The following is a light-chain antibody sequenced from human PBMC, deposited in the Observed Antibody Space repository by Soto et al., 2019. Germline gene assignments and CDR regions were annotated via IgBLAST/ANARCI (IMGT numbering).Light chain of an antibody. CDR1: SSDVGSYNL. CDR2: EGS. V-gene: IGLV2-23*01. Sequence: QSALTQPASVSGSPGQSITISCTGTSSDVGSYNLVSWYKQHPGKAPKLMIYEGSKRPSGVSNRFSGSKSGNTASLTISVLQAEDETDYYCCSYESSSTYMLFGGGTKLTVL. CDR3: CSYESSSTYML. J-gene: IGLJ2*01.